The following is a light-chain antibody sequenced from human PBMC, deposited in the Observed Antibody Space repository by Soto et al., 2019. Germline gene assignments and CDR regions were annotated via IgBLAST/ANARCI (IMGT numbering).Light chain of an antibody. Sequence: QAVVTQEPSLTVSPGGTVTLTCASITGIITDDHYPYWIQQKPGQAPTTLISRVDIKHSWTPARFSGSLLGGKAALTLTGAQPEDEADYFCLVSYSGLWVFGGGTKLTVL. CDR2: RVD. J-gene: IGLJ3*02. CDR3: LVSYSGLWV. CDR1: TGIITDDHY. V-gene: IGLV7-46*01.